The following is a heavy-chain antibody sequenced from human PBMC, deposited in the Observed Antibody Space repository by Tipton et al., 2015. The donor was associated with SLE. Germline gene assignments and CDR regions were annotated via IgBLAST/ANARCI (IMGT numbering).Heavy chain of an antibody. D-gene: IGHD4-11*01. J-gene: IGHJ6*03. CDR2: IYYSGNT. CDR3: ATSQSNFHYIDV. CDR1: GGSISSSSYY. V-gene: IGHV4-39*07. Sequence: TLSLTCTVSGGSISSSSYYWGWIRQPPGKGLEWIGSIYYSGNTYYNPSLKSRVTISVDTSKNQFSLKLTSVTAADTAVYHCATSQSNFHYIDVWGKGATVTVSS.